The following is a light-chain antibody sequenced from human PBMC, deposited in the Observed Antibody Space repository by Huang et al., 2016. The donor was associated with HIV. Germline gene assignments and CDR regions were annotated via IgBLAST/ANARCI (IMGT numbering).Light chain of an antibody. CDR3: QQYNSYPYT. J-gene: IGKJ2*01. CDR1: QSISSW. CDR2: GAS. Sequence: DIQMTQSPSTLSASIGDRVTITCRASQSISSWLAWFQQKPGQAPKLLMFGASSLESGVPSRFSGSGSGAEFRLTISSLRPDDYGTYFCQQYNSYPYTFGQGTKLEIK. V-gene: IGKV1-5*01.